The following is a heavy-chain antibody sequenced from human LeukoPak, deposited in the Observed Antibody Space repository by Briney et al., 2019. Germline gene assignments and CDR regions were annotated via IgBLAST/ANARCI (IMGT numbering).Heavy chain of an antibody. CDR2: ISSSGSTI. CDR3: ARGSGSYYLDWFDP. CDR1: GFTFSSYE. Sequence: PGGSLRLSCAASGFTFSSYEMNWVRQAPGKGLEGVSYISSSGSTIYYADSVNGRFTISRDNAKNSLYLQMNSLRAEDTAVYYCARGSGSYYLDWFDPWGQGTLVTVSS. D-gene: IGHD1-26*01. J-gene: IGHJ5*02. V-gene: IGHV3-48*03.